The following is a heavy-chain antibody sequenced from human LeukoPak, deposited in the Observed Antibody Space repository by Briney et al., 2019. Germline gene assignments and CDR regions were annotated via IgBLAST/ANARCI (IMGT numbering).Heavy chain of an antibody. CDR2: ISGSGGNT. Sequence: PGGSLRLSCAASGFTFSSYAMSWVRQAPGKGLEWVSTISGSGGNTYYADSVKGRFTISRDNSKNTLYLQMNTLRAEDTAIYYCARQYFDFWSGYSQTEYYFDYWGQGTLVTVSS. D-gene: IGHD3-3*01. J-gene: IGHJ4*02. CDR3: ARQYFDFWSGYSQTEYYFDY. CDR1: GFTFSSYA. V-gene: IGHV3-23*01.